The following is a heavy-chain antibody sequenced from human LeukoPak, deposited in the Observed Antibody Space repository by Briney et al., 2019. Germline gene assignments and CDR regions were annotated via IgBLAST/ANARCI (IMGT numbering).Heavy chain of an antibody. CDR2: ISYDGNNK. CDR3: ARHTVGDYLDY. D-gene: IGHD4-17*01. Sequence: GRSLRLSCAASGFTFSSYGMHWVRQAPGKGLEWVAVISYDGNNKYYADSVKGRFTISRDNSKNTLYLQMNSLRAEDTAVYYCARHTVGDYLDYWGQGTLVTVSS. V-gene: IGHV3-30*03. CDR1: GFTFSSYG. J-gene: IGHJ4*02.